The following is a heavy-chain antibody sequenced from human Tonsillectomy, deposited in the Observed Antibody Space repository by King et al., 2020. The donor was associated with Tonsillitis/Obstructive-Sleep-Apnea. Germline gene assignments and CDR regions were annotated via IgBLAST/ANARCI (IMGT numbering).Heavy chain of an antibody. CDR1: GYTFTGYH. D-gene: IGHD6-13*01. Sequence: QVQLVQSGAEVKKPGASVKVSCKASGYTFTGYHMHWVRQAPGQGLEWMGWINPNSGGTNYAQKFQGGVTIHRDTALRSVYMGRGRLRSDETAVYYCARSNRLAAAGRSNWFDPWGQGTLVTVSS. V-gene: IGHV1-2*02. CDR2: INPNSGGT. J-gene: IGHJ5*02. CDR3: ARSNRLAAAGRSNWFDP.